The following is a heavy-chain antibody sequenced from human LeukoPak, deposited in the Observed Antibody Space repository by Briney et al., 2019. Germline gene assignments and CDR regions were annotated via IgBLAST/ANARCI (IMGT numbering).Heavy chain of an antibody. CDR1: GFTFSDYY. CDR2: ISDSGDNI. Sequence: GGSLRLSCAAPGFTFSDYYMNWIRQAPGKGLEWVSYISDSGDNIYYADSVKGRFSISRDNTKNSLYLQMNSLRAEDTAVYYCARGVTSDFWGQGTLVTVSS. V-gene: IGHV3-11*04. J-gene: IGHJ4*02. D-gene: IGHD5/OR15-5a*01. CDR3: ARGVTSDF.